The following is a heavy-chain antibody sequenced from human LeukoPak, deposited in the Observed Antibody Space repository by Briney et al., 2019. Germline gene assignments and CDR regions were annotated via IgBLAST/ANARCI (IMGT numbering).Heavy chain of an antibody. J-gene: IGHJ6*02. V-gene: IGHV3-7*01. CDR1: GFTFSSYW. Sequence: GGSLRLSCAASGFTFSSYWMSWVRQAPGKGLEWVANIKQDGSEKYYVDSVKGRFTISRDNAKNSLYLQMNSLRAEDTAVYYCARDWSDYGDYGYYYYGMDVWGQGTTVTVSS. CDR2: IKQDGSEK. D-gene: IGHD4-17*01. CDR3: ARDWSDYGDYGYYYYGMDV.